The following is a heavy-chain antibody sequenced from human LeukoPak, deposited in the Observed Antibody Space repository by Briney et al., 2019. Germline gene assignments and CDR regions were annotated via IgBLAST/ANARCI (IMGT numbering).Heavy chain of an antibody. CDR1: GGSISSGSYY. V-gene: IGHV4-61*02. D-gene: IGHD6-13*01. J-gene: IGHJ4*02. Sequence: SETLSLTCTVSGGSISSGSYYWSWIRQPAGNGLEWTGRIYTSGSTNYNPSLKSRVTISVDTSKNQFSLKLSSVTAADTAVYYCARDLARIAAAVDWGQGTLVTVSS. CDR3: ARDLARIAAAVD. CDR2: IYTSGST.